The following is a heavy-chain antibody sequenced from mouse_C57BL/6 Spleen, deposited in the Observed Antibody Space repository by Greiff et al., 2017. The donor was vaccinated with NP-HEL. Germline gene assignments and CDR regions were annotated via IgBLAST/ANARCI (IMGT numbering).Heavy chain of an antibody. CDR3: ARDQGTTVVGDY. V-gene: IGHV5-4*01. CDR1: GFTFSSYA. CDR2: ISDGGSYT. J-gene: IGHJ2*01. Sequence: EVKVEESGGGLVKPGGSLKLSCAASGFTFSSYAMSWVRQTPEKRLEWVATISDGGSYTYYPDNVKGRFTISRDNAKNNLYLQMSHLKSEDTAMYYCARDQGTTVVGDYWGQGTTLTVSS. D-gene: IGHD1-1*01.